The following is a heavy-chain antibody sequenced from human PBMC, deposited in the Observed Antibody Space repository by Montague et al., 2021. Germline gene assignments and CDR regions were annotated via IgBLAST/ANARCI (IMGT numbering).Heavy chain of an antibody. D-gene: IGHD6-13*01. CDR1: GGSISAYY. CDR2: IYYIGST. J-gene: IGHJ3*02. CDR3: ARHGVSSWYRELDGFDI. V-gene: IGHV4-59*08. Sequence: SETLSLTGTVSGGSISAYYWSWIRQPPGKGLEWIGYIYYIGSTNYNPSLKSRVTVSVDTSKNQFSLKLSSVTAADTAVYYCARHGVSSWYRELDGFDIWGQGTMVIVSS.